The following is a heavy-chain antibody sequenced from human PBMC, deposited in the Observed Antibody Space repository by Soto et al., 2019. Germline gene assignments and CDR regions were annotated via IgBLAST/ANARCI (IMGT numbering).Heavy chain of an antibody. CDR2: IKSKTDGGTT. V-gene: IGHV3-15*01. D-gene: IGHD3-22*01. J-gene: IGHJ4*02. CDR3: TIQKYYYDSSGYYYFDY. Sequence: GGSLRLSCAASGFTFSNAWMSWVRQAPGKGLEWVGRIKSKTDGGTTDYAAPVKGRFTISRDDSKNTLYLQMNSLKTEDTAVYYCTIQKYYYDSSGYYYFDYCGQGTLVTVSS. CDR1: GFTFSNAW.